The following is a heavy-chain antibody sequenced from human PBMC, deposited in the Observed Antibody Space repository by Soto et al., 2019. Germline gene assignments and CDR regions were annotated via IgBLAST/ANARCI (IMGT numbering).Heavy chain of an antibody. Sequence: QITLKESGPTLVNPTQTLTLTCTFSGFSLSTSGVGVGWIRQPPGKALEGLALIYWDDDKRYSPSLKSRLTITKDTSKNQVVLTMTNMDPVDTAAYYCAHRRFAATEPRAFDYWGQGTLVTVSS. V-gene: IGHV2-5*02. J-gene: IGHJ4*02. D-gene: IGHD2-15*01. CDR2: IYWDDDK. CDR1: GFSLSTSGVG. CDR3: AHRRFAATEPRAFDY.